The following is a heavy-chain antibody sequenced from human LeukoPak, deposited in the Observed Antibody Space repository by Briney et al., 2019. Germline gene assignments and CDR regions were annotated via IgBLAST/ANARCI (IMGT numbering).Heavy chain of an antibody. CDR1: GFTFSSYD. Sequence: GGSLRLSCAASGFTFSSYDMHWVRQAPGKGLEWVAFIRYDGSNKYYADSVKGRFTISRDNSKNTLYLQMNSLRVEDTAVYYCAKVTYGSRTYGAFDSWGQGTLVTVSS. CDR3: AKVTYGSRTYGAFDS. CDR2: IRYDGSNK. V-gene: IGHV3-30*02. D-gene: IGHD3-10*01. J-gene: IGHJ4*02.